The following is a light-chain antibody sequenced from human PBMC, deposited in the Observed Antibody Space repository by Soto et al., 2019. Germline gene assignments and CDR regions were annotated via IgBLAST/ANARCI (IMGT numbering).Light chain of an antibody. Sequence: QSALTQPASMSGSPGQSITISCTGTSSDVGSYNYVSWYQQHPGKAPKLMIYDVSNRPSGVSNRFSGSKSGNTASLTISGLQAEDEADYYCFSYTRSSTWVFGGGTKLTVL. CDR1: SSDVGSYNY. CDR3: FSYTRSSTWV. V-gene: IGLV2-14*03. J-gene: IGLJ3*02. CDR2: DVS.